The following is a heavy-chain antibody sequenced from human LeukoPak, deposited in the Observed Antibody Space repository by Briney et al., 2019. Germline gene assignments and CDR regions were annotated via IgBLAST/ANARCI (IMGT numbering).Heavy chain of an antibody. D-gene: IGHD5/OR15-5a*01. Sequence: ASETLSLTCSVSSSSISSDCFWTWIRQSPGKGLEWIGTFHHSGSTYYNPSLKSRVTILSDASKNHFSLNLRSVTAADTAVYYCASATHLSVLGDYWGHGTLVTVSS. J-gene: IGHJ4*01. CDR2: FHHSGST. V-gene: IGHV4-38-2*02. CDR3: ASATHLSVLGDY. CDR1: SSSISSDCF.